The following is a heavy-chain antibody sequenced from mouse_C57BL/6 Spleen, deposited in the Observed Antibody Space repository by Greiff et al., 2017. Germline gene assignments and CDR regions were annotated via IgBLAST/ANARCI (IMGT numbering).Heavy chain of an antibody. J-gene: IGHJ2*01. Sequence: VQLQQPGAELVKPGASVKLSCKASGYTFTSYWMQWVKQRPGQGLEWIGEIDPSDSYTNYNQKFKGKATLTVDTSSSTAYMPLSSLKTEDSAVYYGARGSPGIYFDYWGQGTTLTVSS. D-gene: IGHD4-1*01. CDR1: GYTFTSYW. CDR2: IDPSDSYT. CDR3: ARGSPGIYFDY. V-gene: IGHV1-50*01.